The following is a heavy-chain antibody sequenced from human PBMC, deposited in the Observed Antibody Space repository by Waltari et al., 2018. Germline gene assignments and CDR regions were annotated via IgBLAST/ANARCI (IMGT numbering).Heavy chain of an antibody. V-gene: IGHV4-61*02. D-gene: IGHD4-4*01. CDR2: IYTSGST. Sequence: QVQLQESGPGLVKPSQTLSLTCTVSGGSISSGSYYWSWIRQPAGKGLEWIGRIYTSGSTNYNPSLKSRVTISVDTSKNQCSLKLSSVTAADTAVYYCARGNSNYAEKYYYYGMDVWGQGTTVTVSS. J-gene: IGHJ6*02. CDR3: ARGNSNYAEKYYYYGMDV. CDR1: GGSISSGSYY.